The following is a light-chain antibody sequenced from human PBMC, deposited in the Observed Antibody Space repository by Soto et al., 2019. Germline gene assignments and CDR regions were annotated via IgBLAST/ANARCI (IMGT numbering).Light chain of an antibody. V-gene: IGKV1-39*01. CDR3: QQSYSTPRT. CDR1: QSISSY. J-gene: IGKJ1*01. CDR2: AAS. Sequence: DIQMTQSPSSLSASVGDRVTITCRASQSISSYLNWYQQKPGKAPKLLIYAASSLQSGVPSRFSGSESGPDFTLTISSLQPEDFATYYCQQSYSTPRTFGQGTKVEIK.